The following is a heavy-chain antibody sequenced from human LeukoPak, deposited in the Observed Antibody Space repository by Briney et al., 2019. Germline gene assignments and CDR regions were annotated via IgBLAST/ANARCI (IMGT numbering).Heavy chain of an antibody. CDR3: TRSKYCGGDCYAFDI. J-gene: IGHJ3*02. CDR2: IRSKANSYAT. CDR1: GFTFSGSA. D-gene: IGHD2-21*02. Sequence: PGGSLRLSCAASGFTFSGSAMHWVRQASGKGLEWVGRIRSKANSYATAYAASVKGRFTISRDDSKNTAYLQMNSLKTEDTAVYYCTRSKYCGGDCYAFDIWGQGTMVTVSS. V-gene: IGHV3-73*01.